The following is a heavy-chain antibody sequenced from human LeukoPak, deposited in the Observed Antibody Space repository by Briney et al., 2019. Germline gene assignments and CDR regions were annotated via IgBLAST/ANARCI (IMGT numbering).Heavy chain of an antibody. CDR3: AKDPSGSYYPYYFDY. V-gene: IGHV3-23*01. J-gene: IGHJ4*02. D-gene: IGHD3-10*01. CDR1: GFTFTSYA. CDR2: ISGSGGST. Sequence: QPGGSLRLSCAASGFTFTSYAMNWVRQAPGMGLEWVSAISGSGGSTYYADSVKGRFTISRDNSKNTLYLQMNSLRAEDTAVYYCAKDPSGSYYPYYFDYWGQGTLVTVSS.